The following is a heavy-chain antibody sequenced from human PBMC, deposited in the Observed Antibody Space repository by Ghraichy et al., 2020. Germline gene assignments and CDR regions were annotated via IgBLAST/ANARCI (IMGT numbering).Heavy chain of an antibody. CDR1: GYTFTSYG. J-gene: IGHJ4*02. V-gene: IGHV1-18*01. D-gene: IGHD2-15*01. CDR3: ARDEPDTDIVVVVAAERFDY. Sequence: ASVKVSCKASGYTFTSYGISWERQAPGQGLEWMGWISAYNGNTNYAQKLQGRVTMTTDTSTSTAYMELRSLRSDDTAVYYCARDEPDTDIVVVVAAERFDYWGQGTLVTVSS. CDR2: ISAYNGNT.